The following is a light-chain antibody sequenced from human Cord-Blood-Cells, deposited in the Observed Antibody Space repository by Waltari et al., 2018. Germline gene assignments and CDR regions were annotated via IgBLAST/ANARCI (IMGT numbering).Light chain of an antibody. J-gene: IGLJ2*01. V-gene: IGLV2-14*01. CDR2: DVS. CDR3: SSYTSSSTYVV. Sequence: QSALTQPASVSGSPGQSITISCTGTSSDVGGYNYVSWYQQHPVKAPKLMIYDVSNRPSGFSNRFSGSKSGNTASLTISGLQAEDEADYYCSSYTSSSTYVVFGGGTKLTVL. CDR1: SSDVGGYNY.